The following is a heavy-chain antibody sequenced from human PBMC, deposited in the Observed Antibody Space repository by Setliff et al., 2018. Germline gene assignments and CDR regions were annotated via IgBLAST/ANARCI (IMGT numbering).Heavy chain of an antibody. CDR3: ARASKGLYCGSDCFYTFDS. CDR2: INPDGSEK. CDR1: GFTYNNCW. Sequence: GESLKISCGASGFTYNNCWVSWVRQAPGKGLEWLASINPDGSEKYYVDSVKGRFTISRDNAKNSLSLQMNSLRTEDTAVYYCARASKGLYCGSDCFYTFDSWGPGTLVTVSS. V-gene: IGHV3-7*01. D-gene: IGHD2-21*02. J-gene: IGHJ4*02.